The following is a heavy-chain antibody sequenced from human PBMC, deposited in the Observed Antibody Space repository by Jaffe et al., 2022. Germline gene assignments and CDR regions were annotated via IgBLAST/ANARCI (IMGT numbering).Heavy chain of an antibody. CDR2: IYYSGST. V-gene: IGHV4-61*01. D-gene: IGHD3-10*01. CDR1: GGSVSSGSYY. CDR3: ARSHSYYYGSGSYYNEEAFDI. J-gene: IGHJ3*02. Sequence: QVQLQESGPGLVKPSETLSLTCTVSGGSVSSGSYYWSWIRQPPGKGLEWIGYIYYSGSTNYNPSLKSRVTISVDTSKNQFSLKLSSVTAADTAVYYCARSHSYYYGSGSYYNEEAFDIWGQGTMVTVSS.